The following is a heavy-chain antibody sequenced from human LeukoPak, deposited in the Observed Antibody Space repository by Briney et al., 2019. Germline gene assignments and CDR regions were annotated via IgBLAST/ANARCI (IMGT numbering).Heavy chain of an antibody. V-gene: IGHV1-46*01. CDR1: GYTFTSYY. J-gene: IGHJ4*02. CDR2: INPNGGST. Sequence: ASVKVSCVASGYTFTSYYMHWVRQAPGQGLEWVGIINPNGGSTSYAQKFQGRVTMTRDTSTSTVYMELSSLRSEDTAMYYCARVLRYSFDYWGQGTLVTVSS. CDR3: ARVLRYSFDY.